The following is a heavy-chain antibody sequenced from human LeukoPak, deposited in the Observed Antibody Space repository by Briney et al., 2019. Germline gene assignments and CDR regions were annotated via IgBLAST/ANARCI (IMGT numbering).Heavy chain of an antibody. J-gene: IGHJ5*02. D-gene: IGHD2-15*01. CDR3: ARQYSPDASGLAP. CDR1: AGSIRDGAYF. CDR2: IACAGCT. Sequence: SQTLSLTCTMSAGSIRDGAYFWSWVRHHPGKGLEWIGYIACAGCTLYNPSLESRGTISVDPQDTSKKQCSLKFSTVTAADTAIYKCARQYSPDASGLAPWAEGTLVCVSS. V-gene: IGHV4-31*03.